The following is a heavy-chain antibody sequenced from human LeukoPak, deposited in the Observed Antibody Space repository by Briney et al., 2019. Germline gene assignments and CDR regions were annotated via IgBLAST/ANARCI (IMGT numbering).Heavy chain of an antibody. CDR1: GGTFISYA. J-gene: IGHJ6*02. CDR2: IIPIFGTA. D-gene: IGHD3-10*01. Sequence: SVKVSCKASGGTFISYAISWVRQAPGQGLEWMGGIIPIFGTANYAQKIQGRVTITADESTSTAYMDLSSLRSEDTAVYYCASRMVRGVIRDYYYGMDVCGQGTTVTVSS. V-gene: IGHV1-69*13. CDR3: ASRMVRGVIRDYYYGMDV.